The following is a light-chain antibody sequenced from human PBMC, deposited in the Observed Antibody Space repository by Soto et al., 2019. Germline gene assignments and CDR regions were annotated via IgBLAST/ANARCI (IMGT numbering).Light chain of an antibody. CDR1: QTISSW. V-gene: IGKV1-5*03. CDR3: QHYNSYSEA. CDR2: KAS. J-gene: IGKJ1*01. Sequence: DIQMTQSPSTLSPSVGDIVTITLRASQTISSWLAWYQQKPGKAPKLLIYKASTLKSGVPSRFSGSGSGTEFTLTISSLQPDDFATYYCQHYNSYSEAFGQGTKVDIK.